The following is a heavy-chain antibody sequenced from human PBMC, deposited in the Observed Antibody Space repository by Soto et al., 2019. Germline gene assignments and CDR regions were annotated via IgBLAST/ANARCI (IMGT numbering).Heavy chain of an antibody. CDR2: IYYSGST. CDR3: ARHLPAASYYYYGMGV. Sequence: SETLSLTCTVSGGSISSSSYYWGWIRQPPGKGLEWIGSIYYSGSTYYNPSLKSRVTISVDTSKNQFSLKLSSVTAADTAVYYCARHLPAASYYYYGMGVWGQGTTVTVSS. D-gene: IGHD2-2*01. V-gene: IGHV4-39*01. J-gene: IGHJ6*02. CDR1: GGSISSSSYY.